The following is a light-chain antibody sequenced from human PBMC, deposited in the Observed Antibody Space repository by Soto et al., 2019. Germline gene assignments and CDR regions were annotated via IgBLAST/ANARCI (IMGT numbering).Light chain of an antibody. Sequence: SYELTQPPSVSVAPGQTARITCGENNIGRKSVHWYQQKSGHAPALVLYADSDRPSGIPERFSGSNSGDTATLTISRVESGDEADYFCQVWDSDRVQVVFGGGTKLTVL. V-gene: IGLV3-21*02. CDR3: QVWDSDRVQVV. CDR1: NIGRKS. CDR2: ADS. J-gene: IGLJ2*01.